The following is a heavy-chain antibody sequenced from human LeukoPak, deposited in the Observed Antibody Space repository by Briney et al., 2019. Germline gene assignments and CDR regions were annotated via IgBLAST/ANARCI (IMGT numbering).Heavy chain of an antibody. CDR2: LHTDGSAT. CDR3: ARSSIAAEIDY. V-gene: IGHV3-74*01. CDR1: GFTFSNYW. D-gene: IGHD6-13*01. J-gene: IGHJ4*02. Sequence: GGSLRLSCAASGFTFSNYWMHWVRQTPGKGLVWVSRLHTDGSATFYADSVKGRFTISRDNSKNTLYLQMNSLRAEDTAVYYRARSSIAAEIDYWGQGTLVTVSS.